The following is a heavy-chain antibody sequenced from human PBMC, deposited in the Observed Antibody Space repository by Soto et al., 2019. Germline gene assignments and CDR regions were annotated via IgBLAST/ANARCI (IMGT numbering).Heavy chain of an antibody. V-gene: IGHV3-30-3*01. CDR2: ISYDGSNK. CDR1: GFTFSSYA. J-gene: IGHJ6*02. D-gene: IGHD6-13*01. CDR3: ARSRRAYSSSWSEYYYGMDV. Sequence: GGSLRLSCAASGFTFSSYAMHWVRQAPGKGLEWVAVISYDGSNKYYADSVKGRFTISRDNSKNTLYLQMNSLRAEDTAVYYCARSRRAYSSSWSEYYYGMDVWGQGTTVTVSS.